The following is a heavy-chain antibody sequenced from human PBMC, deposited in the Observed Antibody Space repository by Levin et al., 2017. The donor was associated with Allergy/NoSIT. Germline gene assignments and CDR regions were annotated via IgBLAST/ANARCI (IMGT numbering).Heavy chain of an antibody. J-gene: IGHJ6*04. CDR1: GGSFSGYY. V-gene: IGHV4-34*01. Sequence: SETLSLTCAVYGGSFSGYYWSWIRQPPGKGLEWIGEINHSGSTNYNPSLKSRVTISVDTSKNQFSLKLRSVTAADTAVYYCARGIKDSGSYPWGKGTTVTVSS. D-gene: IGHD3-10*01. CDR2: INHSGST. CDR3: ARGIKDSGSYP.